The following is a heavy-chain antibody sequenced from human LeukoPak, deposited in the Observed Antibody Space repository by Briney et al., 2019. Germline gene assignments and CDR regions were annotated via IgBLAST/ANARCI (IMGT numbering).Heavy chain of an antibody. J-gene: IGHJ4*02. CDR3: ARDLWGWGSYYLDY. Sequence: ASVKVSCKASGYTFTDYYVHWVRLVPGQGLEWMGRISPNSGATNYAEKFRGRVTMARDTSINTVYMEMSSLRSDDTAVYYCARDLWGWGSYYLDYWGQGTLVTVSS. D-gene: IGHD4/OR15-4a*01. CDR1: GYTFTDYY. CDR2: ISPNSGAT. V-gene: IGHV1-2*06.